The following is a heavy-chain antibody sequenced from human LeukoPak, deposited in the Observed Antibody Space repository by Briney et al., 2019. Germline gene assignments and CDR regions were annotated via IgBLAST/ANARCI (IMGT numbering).Heavy chain of an antibody. Sequence: PGRSLRLSCAASGFTFSSYSMNWVRQAPGKGLEWVSSISSSSSYIYYADSVKGRFTISRDNAKNSLYLQMNSLRAEDTAVYYCARDFRRYYYGSGGYNWFDPWGQGTLVTVSS. CDR2: ISSSSSYI. CDR3: ARDFRRYYYGSGGYNWFDP. D-gene: IGHD3-10*01. V-gene: IGHV3-21*01. J-gene: IGHJ5*02. CDR1: GFTFSSYS.